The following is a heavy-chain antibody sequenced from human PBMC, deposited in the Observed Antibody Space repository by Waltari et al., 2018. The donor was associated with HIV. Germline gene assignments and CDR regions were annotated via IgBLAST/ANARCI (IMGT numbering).Heavy chain of an antibody. CDR2: IRYDGSNK. Sequence: QVQLVESGGGVVQPGGSLRLSCAVSGFTFSNYGMHWVRQAPGKGLEWVAFIRYDGSNKYYADSVKGRFTISRDNSKNTLYLQMNSLRAEDTAVYYCATPTFRAVWFGELSDYWGQGTLVTVSS. D-gene: IGHD3-10*01. CDR3: ATPTFRAVWFGELSDY. V-gene: IGHV3-30*02. CDR1: GFTFSNYG. J-gene: IGHJ4*02.